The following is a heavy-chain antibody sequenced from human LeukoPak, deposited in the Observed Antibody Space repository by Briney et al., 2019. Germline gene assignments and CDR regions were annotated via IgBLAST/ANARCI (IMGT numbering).Heavy chain of an antibody. CDR1: GGSFSGYY. V-gene: IGHV4-59*01. D-gene: IGHD2-8*01. CDR3: ARGGVYFDF. Sequence: SETLSLTCAVYGGSFSGYYWSWIRQPPGKGLEWIGYIYYSESASYNPSLKSRVTISVDTSKNQFSLKLSSVTAADTAVYYCARGGVYFDFWGQGTLVTVSS. J-gene: IGHJ4*02. CDR2: IYYSESA.